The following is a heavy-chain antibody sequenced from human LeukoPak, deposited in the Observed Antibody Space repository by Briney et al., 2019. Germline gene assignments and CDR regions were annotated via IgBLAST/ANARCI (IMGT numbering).Heavy chain of an antibody. Sequence: PGGSLRLSCAASGFTFSSYEMNWVRQAPGKGLEWVSYISSSGSNVYYADSLKGRFTISRDNAKNSLYMQMNSLRAEDTAVYYCASSTISFHSFDYWGQGTLVTVSS. CDR3: ASSTISFHSFDY. V-gene: IGHV3-48*03. CDR1: GFTFSSYE. CDR2: ISSSGSNV. D-gene: IGHD5/OR15-5a*01. J-gene: IGHJ4*02.